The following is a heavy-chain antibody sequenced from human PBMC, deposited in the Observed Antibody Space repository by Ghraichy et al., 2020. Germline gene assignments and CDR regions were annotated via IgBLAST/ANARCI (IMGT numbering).Heavy chain of an antibody. CDR2: INQDGSEK. Sequence: GESLNISCAASGFTFSSYWMSWVRQAPGKGLEWVANINQDGSEKYYVDSVKGRFTISRDTAKNSLYLQMNSLRAEDTAVYYCVRGWVASPWDYWGQGTLVTVSS. CDR1: GFTFSSYW. V-gene: IGHV3-7*03. D-gene: IGHD1-26*01. J-gene: IGHJ4*02. CDR3: VRGWVASPWDY.